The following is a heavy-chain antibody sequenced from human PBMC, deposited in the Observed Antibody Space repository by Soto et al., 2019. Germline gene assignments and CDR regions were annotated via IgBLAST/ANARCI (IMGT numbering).Heavy chain of an antibody. Sequence: GASVKVSCKASGYTFTTYDINWVRQATGQGLEWMGWMNPNSGNTGYAQKFQGRVTMTRNTSISTAYMELSSLRSEDTAVYYCARVGNYYYYMDVWGKGTTVTAP. V-gene: IGHV1-8*01. CDR1: GYTFTTYD. J-gene: IGHJ6*03. CDR3: ARVGNYYYYMDV. CDR2: MNPNSGNT.